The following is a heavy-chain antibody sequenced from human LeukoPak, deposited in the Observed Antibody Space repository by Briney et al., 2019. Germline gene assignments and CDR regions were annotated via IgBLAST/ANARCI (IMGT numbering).Heavy chain of an antibody. Sequence: ASVKVSCKASGYXFTSYGISWVRQAPGQGLEWMGSISAYNGNTNYAQKLQGRVTMTTDTSTSTAYMELRCLRSDDTAVYYCARGNNIDYGDYWYFDLWGRGTLVTVSS. CDR1: GYXFTSYG. D-gene: IGHD4-17*01. CDR3: ARGNNIDYGDYWYFDL. CDR2: ISAYNGNT. V-gene: IGHV1-18*01. J-gene: IGHJ2*01.